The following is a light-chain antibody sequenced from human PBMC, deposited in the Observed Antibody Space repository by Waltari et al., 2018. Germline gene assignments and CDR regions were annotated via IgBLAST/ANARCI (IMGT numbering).Light chain of an antibody. CDR1: QSVSRT. CDR3: QHYVRLPVT. CDR2: GAS. V-gene: IGKV3-20*01. Sequence: GERATLSCRASQSVSRTLAWYQHKLGQAPRLLIYGASTRAAGIPDRFSGSGSGTDFSLTISRLEPEDFAVYYCQHYVRLPVTFGQGTKVEIK. J-gene: IGKJ1*01.